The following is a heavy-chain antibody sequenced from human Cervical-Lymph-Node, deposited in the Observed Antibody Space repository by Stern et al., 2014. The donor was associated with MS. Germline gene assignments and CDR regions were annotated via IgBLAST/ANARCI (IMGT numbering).Heavy chain of an antibody. CDR2: MNPNSGNT. J-gene: IGHJ4*02. V-gene: IGHV1-8*01. D-gene: IGHD3-3*01. Sequence: QVQLVQSGAEVKKPGASVKVSCKASGYTFTSYDINWVRQATGQGLEWMGWMNPNSGNTSYAQKFQGRVTMTRNTSISTAYMELSSLRSEDTAVYYCARGPRDYDFWSGYQPGGFDYWGQGTLVTVSS. CDR1: GYTFTSYD. CDR3: ARGPRDYDFWSGYQPGGFDY.